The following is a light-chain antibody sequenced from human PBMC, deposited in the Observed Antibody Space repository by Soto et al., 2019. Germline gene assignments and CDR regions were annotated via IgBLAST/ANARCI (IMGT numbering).Light chain of an antibody. CDR2: AAS. Sequence: EVVLTQSPGTLSLSPGERATLSCRASQSVSFNYLAWYQQKPGQAPRLLIYAASRRATGIPDRFSGSASGTDFTLTISRLEPEDFAVSYCQQHGSSPLTFGGGARVEVK. V-gene: IGKV3-20*01. CDR1: QSVSFNY. CDR3: QQHGSSPLT. J-gene: IGKJ4*01.